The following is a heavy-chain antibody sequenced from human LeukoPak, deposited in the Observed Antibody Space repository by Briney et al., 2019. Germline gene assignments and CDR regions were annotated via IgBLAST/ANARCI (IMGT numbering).Heavy chain of an antibody. CDR2: IYYSGST. V-gene: IGHV4-59*08. CDR1: GGSISSYY. J-gene: IGHJ4*02. Sequence: NTSETLSLTRTVSGGSISSYYWSWIRQPPGKGLEWIGYIYYSGSTNYNPSLKSRVTISVDTSKNQFSLKLSSVTAADTAVYYCARLSQDDSFDYWGQGTLVTVSS. D-gene: IGHD2-15*01. CDR3: ARLSQDDSFDY.